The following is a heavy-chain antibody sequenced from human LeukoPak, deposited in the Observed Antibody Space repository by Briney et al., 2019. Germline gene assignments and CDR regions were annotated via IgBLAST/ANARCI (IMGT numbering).Heavy chain of an antibody. V-gene: IGHV3-66*01. CDR1: GFTVSSNY. Sequence: GGSLRLSCAASGFTVSSNYMSWVRQAPGKGLEWVSVIYSGGSTYYADSVKGRFTISRDNSKNTLYLQMNSLRAGDTAVYYCARVMNTDAFDIWGQGTMVTVSS. CDR2: IYSGGST. D-gene: IGHD3-16*01. J-gene: IGHJ3*02. CDR3: ARVMNTDAFDI.